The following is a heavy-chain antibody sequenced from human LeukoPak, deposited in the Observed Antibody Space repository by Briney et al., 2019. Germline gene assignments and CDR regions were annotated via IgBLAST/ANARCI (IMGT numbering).Heavy chain of an antibody. CDR1: GFTFSSYW. Sequence: GGSLRLSCAAFGFTFSSYWMSWVRQAPGKGLEWVANIKQDGSEKYYVDSVKGRFTISRDNAKNSLYLQMNSLRVEDTAVYYCARKNGLDYWGQGTLVTVSS. CDR2: IKQDGSEK. CDR3: ARKNGLDY. J-gene: IGHJ4*02. V-gene: IGHV3-7*01.